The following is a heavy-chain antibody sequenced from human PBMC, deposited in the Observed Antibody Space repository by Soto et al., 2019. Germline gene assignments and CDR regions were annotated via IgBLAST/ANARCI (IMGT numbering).Heavy chain of an antibody. J-gene: IGHJ6*02. D-gene: IGHD3-10*01. V-gene: IGHV1-69*13. CDR1: GGTFSSYA. CDR2: IIPIFGTA. Sequence: GASVKVSCKASGGTFSSYAISWVRQAPGQGLEWMGGIIPIFGTANYAQKFQGRVTITADESTSTAYMELSSLRSEDTAVFYCAGDPAEFGELLLPYYYYYGMDVWGQGTKVTVSS. CDR3: AGDPAEFGELLLPYYYYYGMDV.